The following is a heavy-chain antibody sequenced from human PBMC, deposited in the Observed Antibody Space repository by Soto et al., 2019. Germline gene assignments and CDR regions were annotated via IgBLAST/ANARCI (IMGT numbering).Heavy chain of an antibody. J-gene: IGHJ6*02. CDR3: AKQAPYLVMEKTRSPGVDI. Sequence: GGSLRLSCAASGFPFSDYPIICVRQAPGEWLEWVSTIDDTGAGPYYADSVRGRLTISRNNPKNTLYRQMSSLRADDTAVYYCAKQAPYLVMEKTRSPGVDIWGQGTTVTVSS. V-gene: IGHV3-23*01. CDR2: IDDTGAGP. D-gene: IGHD2-21*01. CDR1: GFPFSDYP.